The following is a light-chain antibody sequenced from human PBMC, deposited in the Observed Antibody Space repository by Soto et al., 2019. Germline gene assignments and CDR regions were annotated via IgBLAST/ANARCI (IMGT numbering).Light chain of an antibody. J-gene: IGKJ5*01. Sequence: EIVVTQSPATLSLYPRERATLSCMASQSVSSYLAWYQQKPGQAPRLLIYDASTRATGIPARFSGSGSGTDFTLTISSLEPEDFAVYYCQQRSNWPITFGQGTRLAVK. CDR1: QSVSSY. CDR2: DAS. CDR3: QQRSNWPIT. V-gene: IGKV3-11*01.